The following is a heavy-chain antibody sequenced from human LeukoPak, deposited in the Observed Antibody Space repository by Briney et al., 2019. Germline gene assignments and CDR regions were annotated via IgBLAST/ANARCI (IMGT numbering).Heavy chain of an antibody. J-gene: IGHJ4*02. V-gene: IGHV3-49*03. CDR1: GFTFGDYA. CDR3: TRDLKAGNRGY. CDR2: IRATTYGGTT. D-gene: IGHD6-19*01. Sequence: GGSLRLSCTASGFTFGDYAVSWFRQAPGKGLEWLGIIRATTYGGTTEYAASVKGRLSISRDDSKSIAYLQMNSLKTEDTAVYYCTRDLKAGNRGYWGQGTLVTVSS.